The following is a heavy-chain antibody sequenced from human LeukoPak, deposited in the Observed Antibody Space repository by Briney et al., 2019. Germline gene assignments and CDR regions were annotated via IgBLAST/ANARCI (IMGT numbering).Heavy chain of an antibody. CDR3: ERELRRDEH. CDR1: GYTFTPYD. D-gene: IGHD3-10*01. J-gene: IGHJ1*01. V-gene: IGHV1-8*01. CDR2: MNPNSGDT. Sequence: ASVKVSCKASGYTFTPYDINWVRQATGQGLEWMGYMNPNSGDTGYAQKFQGRLTMTWDTSITTAYMELASLRSDDTAVYYCERELRRDEHWGQGTLVTVSS.